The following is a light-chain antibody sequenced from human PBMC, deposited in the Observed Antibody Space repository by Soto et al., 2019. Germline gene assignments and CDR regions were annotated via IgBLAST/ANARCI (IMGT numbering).Light chain of an antibody. V-gene: IGKV1-5*03. CDR2: KAS. Sequence: DIQMTQSPSTLSASVGDRVTITCRASQSISSWLAWYQQKPGKAPKLLIYKASSLESGVPSRFSGSGSGTEFTLTISSLQPDDFATYYCQQEGFGPGTKVDIK. J-gene: IGKJ3*01. CDR3: QQEG. CDR1: QSISSW.